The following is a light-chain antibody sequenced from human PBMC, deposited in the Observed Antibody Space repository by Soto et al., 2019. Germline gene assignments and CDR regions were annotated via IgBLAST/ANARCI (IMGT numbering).Light chain of an antibody. CDR1: QSVSNTY. CDR3: QQHDSSPWM. Sequence: EVVLTQSPGTLSLSPGERATLSCMASQSVSNTYVAWYQHIPGQTPRLLIYGASNRATGIPDRFSGSGSGTDFTLTISRLEPEDFAVYYCQQHDSSPWMFGQGTKVDIK. V-gene: IGKV3-20*01. J-gene: IGKJ1*01. CDR2: GAS.